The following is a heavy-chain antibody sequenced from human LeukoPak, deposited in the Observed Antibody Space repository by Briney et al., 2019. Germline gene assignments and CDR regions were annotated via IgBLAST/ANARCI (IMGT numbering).Heavy chain of an antibody. D-gene: IGHD4-17*01. CDR3: ARGRHYGDYYYYGMDV. Sequence: PSETLSLTCTVSGGSISSSSYYWGWIRQPPGKGLEWIGSIYYSGSTYYNPSLKSRVTISVDTSKNQFSLKLSSVTAADTAVYYCARGRHYGDYYYYGMDVWGQGTTVTVSS. CDR2: IYYSGST. J-gene: IGHJ6*02. V-gene: IGHV4-39*07. CDR1: GGSISSSSYY.